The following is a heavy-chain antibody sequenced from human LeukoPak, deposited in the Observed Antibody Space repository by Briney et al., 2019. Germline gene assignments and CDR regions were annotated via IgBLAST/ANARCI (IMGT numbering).Heavy chain of an antibody. CDR1: GFTFSSYG. J-gene: IGHJ4*02. CDR3: TRDIGSGNYYFFDY. CDR2: ISWDGGNT. Sequence: PGGSLRLSCAASGFTFSSYGMHWVRQAPGKGLEWVSLISWDGGNTYYADSVKGRFTISRDNSKSSLYLQMNSLRAEDTALYYCTRDIGSGNYYFFDYWGQGTLVTVSS. D-gene: IGHD1-26*01. V-gene: IGHV3-43D*03.